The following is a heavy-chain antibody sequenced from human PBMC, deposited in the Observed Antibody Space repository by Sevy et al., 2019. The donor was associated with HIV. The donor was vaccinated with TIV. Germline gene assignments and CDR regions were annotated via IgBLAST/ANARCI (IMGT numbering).Heavy chain of an antibody. J-gene: IGHJ4*02. D-gene: IGHD3-16*01. CDR1: GFTFSDYW. CDR2: IKQDGSDK. CDR3: ARGGSTVSPVDY. Sequence: GGSLRLSCTASGFTFSDYWMSWVRQAPGKGLEWVANIKQDGSDKHYVDSVKGRFTISRDNAKNSLYLQMNSLRAGDTAVYYCARGGSTVSPVDYWGQGTLVTVSS. V-gene: IGHV3-7*01.